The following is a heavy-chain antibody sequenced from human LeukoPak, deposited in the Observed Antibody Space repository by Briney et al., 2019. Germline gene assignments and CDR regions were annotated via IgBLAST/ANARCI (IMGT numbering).Heavy chain of an antibody. J-gene: IGHJ4*02. Sequence: GASVKVSCKASGYTLTSCGITWVRQAPGQGLEWMGWISAYNGNTNYAQKLQGRVTMTTDTSTSTAYMELRSLRSDDTAVYYCARAQIHGENDYWGQGTLVTVSS. CDR3: ARAQIHGENDY. V-gene: IGHV1-18*04. CDR1: GYTLTSCG. D-gene: IGHD4-17*01. CDR2: ISAYNGNT.